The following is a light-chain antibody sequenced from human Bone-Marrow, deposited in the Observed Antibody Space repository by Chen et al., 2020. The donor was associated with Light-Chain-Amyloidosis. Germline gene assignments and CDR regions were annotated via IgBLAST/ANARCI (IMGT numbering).Light chain of an antibody. Sequence: QSVLTQPPSASGTPGQRVTISCSGSSSNIGSNAVNWYQQLPGTAPKLLIYSNNQRPSGVRERFSGSKACTSASLAISGLQSEDEADDYCAARDDSLNGRVVFGGGTKLTVL. CDR3: AARDDSLNGRVV. V-gene: IGLV1-44*01. J-gene: IGLJ2*01. CDR2: SNN. CDR1: SSNIGSNA.